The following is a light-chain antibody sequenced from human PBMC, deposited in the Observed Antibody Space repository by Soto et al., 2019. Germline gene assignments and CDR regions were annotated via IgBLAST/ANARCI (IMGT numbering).Light chain of an antibody. V-gene: IGLV2-23*01. CDR1: SSDVGSYNL. J-gene: IGLJ2*01. Sequence: QSALTQPASVSGSPGQSITISCTGTSSDVGSYNLVSWYQQHPGKAPKLMIYEGSKRPSGVSNRLSGSKSGNTASLTISGLQAEDEADYYCCSYAGSTTPVLFGGGTKLTVL. CDR2: EGS. CDR3: CSYAGSTTPVL.